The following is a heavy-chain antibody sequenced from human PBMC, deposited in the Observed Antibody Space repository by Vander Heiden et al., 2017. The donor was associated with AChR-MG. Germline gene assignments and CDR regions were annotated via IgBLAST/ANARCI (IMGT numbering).Heavy chain of an antibody. CDR3: ANEGSVYCSGGSCYEMGYGGFDY. D-gene: IGHD2-15*01. CDR1: GFTFSSYA. V-gene: IGHV3-23*01. Sequence: EVQLFASGGGLVQPGGSLRLSCAASGFTFSSYAMSCVRQAARKGLEWVSAISGSGGSTYYADAVKGRFTISRDNSKNTLYLQMNSLRAEDTAVYYCANEGSVYCSGGSCYEMGYGGFDYWGQGTLVTVSS. J-gene: IGHJ4*02. CDR2: ISGSGGST.